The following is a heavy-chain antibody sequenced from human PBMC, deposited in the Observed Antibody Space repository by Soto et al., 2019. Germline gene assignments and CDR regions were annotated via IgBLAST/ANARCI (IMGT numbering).Heavy chain of an antibody. CDR2: IESDGSSP. CDR3: AKSNWFDP. CDR1: GFTFSSYW. J-gene: IGHJ5*02. Sequence: EVQLVESGGGLVQPGGSLRLSCAASGFTFSSYWMHWVRQAPGKGLVWVSRIESDGSSPIYAGSVKGRFTISRDNAKNTLYLQMNSLRAEDTAVYYCAKSNWFDPWGQGTLVTVSS. V-gene: IGHV3-74*01.